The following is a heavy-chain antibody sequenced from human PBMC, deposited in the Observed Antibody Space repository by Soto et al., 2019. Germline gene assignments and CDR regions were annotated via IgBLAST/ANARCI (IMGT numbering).Heavy chain of an antibody. CDR3: ARDNDIVVVPAAIGYGMEV. CDR1: GDSVSSNSAA. V-gene: IGHV6-1*01. Sequence: SQTLSLTCAISGDSVSSNSAAWNWIRQSPSRGLEWLGRTYYRSKWYNDYAVSVKSRITINPDTSKNQFSLQLTSVNPEDTAVYYCARDNDIVVVPAAIGYGMEVWGQGTTVTVSS. CDR2: TYYRSKWYN. D-gene: IGHD2-2*01. J-gene: IGHJ6*02.